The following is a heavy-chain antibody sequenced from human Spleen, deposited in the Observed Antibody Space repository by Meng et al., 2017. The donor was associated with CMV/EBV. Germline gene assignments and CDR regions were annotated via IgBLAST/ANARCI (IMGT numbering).Heavy chain of an antibody. CDR2: INPDSGGT. V-gene: IGHV1-2*02. CDR3: AKGDSTIFGVVIKGDAFDI. CDR1: GYTFTGYY. J-gene: IGHJ3*02. Sequence: ASVKVSCKASGYTFTGYYIHWVRQAPGQGLECMGWINPDSGGTKFAQKFQGRVTMTRDTSISTAYLELSRLTSGDTAVYYCAKGDSTIFGVVIKGDAFDIWGQGTMVTVSS. D-gene: IGHD3-3*01.